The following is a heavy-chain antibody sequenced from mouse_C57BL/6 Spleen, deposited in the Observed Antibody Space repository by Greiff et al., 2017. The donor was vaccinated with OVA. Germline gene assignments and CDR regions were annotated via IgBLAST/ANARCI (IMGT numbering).Heavy chain of an antibody. Sequence: EVHLVESGGGLVKPGGSLKLSCAASGFTFSDYGMHWVRQAPEQGLEWVAYISSGSSTIYYADTVKGRFTISRDNAKNTPFLQMTSLRSEDTAMYYCARDDYDGGYFDYWGQGTTLTVAS. CDR2: ISSGSSTI. CDR1: GFTFSDYG. J-gene: IGHJ2*01. V-gene: IGHV5-17*01. D-gene: IGHD2-4*01. CDR3: ARDDYDGGYFDY.